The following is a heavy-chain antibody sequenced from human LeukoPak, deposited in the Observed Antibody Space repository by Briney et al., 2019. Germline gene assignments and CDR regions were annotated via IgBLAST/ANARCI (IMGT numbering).Heavy chain of an antibody. J-gene: IGHJ4*02. CDR3: AKDFSTVTTLRYFDY. Sequence: GGSLRLSCAASGFTFSSYAMSWVRQAPGKGLEWVSTISGSGGSTYYADSVKGRFTISRDNSKNTLYLQMNSLRAEDTAVYYCAKDFSTVTTLRYFDYWGQGTLVTVSS. CDR1: GFTFSSYA. V-gene: IGHV3-23*01. CDR2: ISGSGGST. D-gene: IGHD4-17*01.